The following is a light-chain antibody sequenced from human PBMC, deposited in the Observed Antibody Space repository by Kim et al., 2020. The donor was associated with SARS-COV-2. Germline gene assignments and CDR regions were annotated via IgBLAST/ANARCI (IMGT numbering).Light chain of an antibody. CDR1: QSVSSSY. CDR2: GTS. CDR3: QQYGTLIT. V-gene: IGKV3-20*01. Sequence: LSPGERATLSCRASQSVSSSYLAWYQRKPGQAPRLLIYGTSTRATGIPDRCSGSGSGTDFTLTISRVEPEDFAVYYCQQYGTLITFGQGTRLEIK. J-gene: IGKJ5*01.